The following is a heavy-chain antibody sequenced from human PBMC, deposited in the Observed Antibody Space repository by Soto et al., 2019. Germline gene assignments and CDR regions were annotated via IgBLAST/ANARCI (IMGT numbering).Heavy chain of an antibody. V-gene: IGHV3-23*01. CDR2: ISGSGGAT. Sequence: LRLSCSTSGFTFTDCAISWVRQAPGKGLEWVSGISGSGGATYYTDSVEGRFTISKDFSKNTVSLQMTGLRVDDTAVYYCARTRTAFYRYYFDSWGQGALVTVSS. J-gene: IGHJ4*02. D-gene: IGHD2-21*02. CDR1: GFTFTDCA. CDR3: ARTRTAFYRYYFDS.